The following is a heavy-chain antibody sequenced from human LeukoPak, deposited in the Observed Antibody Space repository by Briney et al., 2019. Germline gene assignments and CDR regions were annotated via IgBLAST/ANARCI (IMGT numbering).Heavy chain of an antibody. V-gene: IGHV4-34*01. CDR2: INHSGST. CDR3: ARSNMVRGVRALDY. J-gene: IGHJ4*02. D-gene: IGHD3-10*01. Sequence: SETLSLTSAVYGGSFSGYYWSRIRHPPGKGLEWIGEINHSGSTNYNPSLKSRVTISVDTSKNQFSLKLSSVTAADTAVYYCARSNMVRGVRALDYWGQGTLVTVSS. CDR1: GGSFSGYY.